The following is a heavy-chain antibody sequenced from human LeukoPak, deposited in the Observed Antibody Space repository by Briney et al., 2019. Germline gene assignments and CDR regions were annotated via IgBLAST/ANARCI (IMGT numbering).Heavy chain of an antibody. V-gene: IGHV4-4*07. CDR2: VYNSGNT. J-gene: IGHJ6*02. D-gene: IGHD2-15*01. CDR1: SRPINTDN. CDR3: ARDVDCGYTSCYFPLDV. Sequence: SETLSLNCTVSSRPINTDNWQWLRQPAGEGLEGMGRVYNSGNTNYNPSLKSRVTMSLDTSRNQSSMRLTSVIAADTAVYYCARDVDCGYTSCYFPLDVWGQGTTVTVSS.